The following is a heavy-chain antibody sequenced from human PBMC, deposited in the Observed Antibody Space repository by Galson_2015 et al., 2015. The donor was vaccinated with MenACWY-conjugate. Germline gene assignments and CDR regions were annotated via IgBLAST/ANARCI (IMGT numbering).Heavy chain of an antibody. D-gene: IGHD6-13*01. CDR3: ARDPKATAGRAPTHMDV. Sequence: SVKVSCKAYGYTFTRSAMHWVRQAPGQGLEWMGWIYAANGSTTYSQRLQGRVTITRDTSASTVYMELNALRSEDTAVYYCARDPKATAGRAPTHMDVWGQGTTVTVSS. J-gene: IGHJ6*02. CDR2: IYAANGST. V-gene: IGHV1-3*01. CDR1: GYTFTRSA.